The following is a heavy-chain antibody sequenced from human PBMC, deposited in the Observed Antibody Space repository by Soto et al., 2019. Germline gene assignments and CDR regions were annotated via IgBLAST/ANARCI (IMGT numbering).Heavy chain of an antibody. Sequence: GGSLRLSCVASGFTFSTYTMSWVRQAPGKGLEWVSVISGIGGSPSYADSVQGRFSISRDNPKNTLYLQMNSLRGEDTAMYYCAKARCSTTNCYVPDYWGQGTLVTVSS. CDR2: ISGIGGSP. D-gene: IGHD2-2*01. CDR3: AKARCSTTNCYVPDY. J-gene: IGHJ4*02. V-gene: IGHV3-23*01. CDR1: GFTFSTYT.